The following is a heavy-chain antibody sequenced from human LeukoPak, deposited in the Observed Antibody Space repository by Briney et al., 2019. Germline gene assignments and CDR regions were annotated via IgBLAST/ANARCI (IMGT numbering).Heavy chain of an antibody. J-gene: IGHJ4*02. V-gene: IGHV3-9*02. CDR1: GFTSDDYA. CDR2: ISWNSGSI. CDR3: AKDGGGYYYDSSGSNFDY. D-gene: IGHD3-22*01. Sequence: GRSLRLSCAASGFTSDDYAMHWVRQAPGKGLEWVSGISWNSGSIGYADSVKGRFTISRDNAKNSLYLQMNSLRAEDTALYYCAKDGGGYYYDSSGSNFDYWGQGTLVTVSS.